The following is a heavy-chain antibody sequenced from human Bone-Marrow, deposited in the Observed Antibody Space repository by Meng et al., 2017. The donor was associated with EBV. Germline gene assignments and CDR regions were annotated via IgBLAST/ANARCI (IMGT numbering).Heavy chain of an antibody. D-gene: IGHD3-22*01. CDR2: INVGNGDT. CDR3: ARDSSGDSRNFDP. CDR1: GYTFSTYA. Sequence: VKLVQSGAEVKKPGASVKVPCKASGYTFSTYAIHWERQAPGQRLEWMGWINVGNGDTKYSQKLQDRVTITRDTSASTAYMELRSLRSEDTAVYYCARDSSGDSRNFDPWGQGTLVTVSS. V-gene: IGHV1-3*01. J-gene: IGHJ5*02.